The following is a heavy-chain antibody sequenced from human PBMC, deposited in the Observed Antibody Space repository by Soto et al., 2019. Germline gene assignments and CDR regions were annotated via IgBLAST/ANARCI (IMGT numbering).Heavy chain of an antibody. D-gene: IGHD4-4*01. CDR1: GFTFNNYA. CDR2: ITGGGAGT. J-gene: IGHJ4*02. Sequence: EVQLLESGGGLVQPGGSLRLSCAASGFTFNNYAMSWVRQAPGKGLEWVSTITGGGAGTYYADSVKGRFTISRDNSNNMLYLQMNSLRVEETALYYCAKCFRNYAADNFDNWGQGTLVTVSS. CDR3: AKCFRNYAADNFDN. V-gene: IGHV3-23*01.